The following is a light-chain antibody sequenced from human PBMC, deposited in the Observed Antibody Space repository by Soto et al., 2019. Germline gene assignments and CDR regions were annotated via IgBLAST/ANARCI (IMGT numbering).Light chain of an antibody. Sequence: QSALTQPRSVSGSPGQSVTISCTGTSSDVGGYNYVSWYQQHPDKAPQLMIYDVSERPSGVPDRFSGSKSGNTASLTISGLQAEDEADYYCCSYAGSYTYVFGNGTKVTVL. CDR2: DVS. CDR1: SSDVGGYNY. CDR3: CSYAGSYTYV. J-gene: IGLJ1*01. V-gene: IGLV2-11*01.